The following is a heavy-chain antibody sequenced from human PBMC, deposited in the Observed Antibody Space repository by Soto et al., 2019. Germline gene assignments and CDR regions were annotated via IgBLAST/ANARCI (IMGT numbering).Heavy chain of an antibody. CDR2: ISSSSSYI. CDR1: GFTFSSYS. Sequence: PGGSLRLSCAASGFTFSSYSMNWVRQAPGKGLEWVSSISSSSSYIYYADSVKGRFTISRDNAKNSLYLQMNSLRAEDTAVYYRARDFRGYSGPQARYGLDVWGQGTTVTVSS. J-gene: IGHJ6*02. D-gene: IGHD5-12*01. CDR3: ARDFRGYSGPQARYGLDV. V-gene: IGHV3-21*01.